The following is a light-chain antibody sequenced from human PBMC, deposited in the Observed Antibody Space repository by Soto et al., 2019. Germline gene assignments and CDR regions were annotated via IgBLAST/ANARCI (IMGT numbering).Light chain of an antibody. V-gene: IGKV1-17*01. CDR1: QGIRYD. Sequence: IQMTQSPSSLSASVGDRVTITCRASQGIRYDLGWYQQKPGKAPKLLIYAASSLQSGVPSRFSGSGSGTEFTLTISSLQPDDFATYYCQHYNSYSETFGEGTKVDI. J-gene: IGKJ4*01. CDR2: AAS. CDR3: QHYNSYSET.